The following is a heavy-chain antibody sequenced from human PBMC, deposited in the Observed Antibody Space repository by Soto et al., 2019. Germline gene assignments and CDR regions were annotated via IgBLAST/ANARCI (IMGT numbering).Heavy chain of an antibody. D-gene: IGHD2-15*01. Sequence: QVQLVQSGAEEKKPGASVKVSCKASGYTFTSYAMHWVRQAPGQRLEWMGWINAGNGNTKYSQKFQGRVTITRDTSASAAYMEMSSLRSEDTAVYYCARGVAPYYFDYWGQGTLVTVSS. CDR1: GYTFTSYA. CDR2: INAGNGNT. V-gene: IGHV1-3*05. J-gene: IGHJ4*02. CDR3: ARGVAPYYFDY.